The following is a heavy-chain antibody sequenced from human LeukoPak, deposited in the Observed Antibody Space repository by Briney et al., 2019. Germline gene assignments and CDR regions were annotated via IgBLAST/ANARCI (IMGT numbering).Heavy chain of an antibody. J-gene: IGHJ4*02. D-gene: IGHD1-26*01. CDR3: ASPEVGATTAGGY. V-gene: IGHV3-21*01. CDR2: ISSSSSYI. Sequence: GGSLRLSCAASGFTFSSYSMNWVRQAPGKGLEWVSSISSSSSYISYADSVKGRFTISRDNAKNSLYLQMNSLRAEDTAVYYCASPEVGATTAGGYWGQGTLVTVSS. CDR1: GFTFSSYS.